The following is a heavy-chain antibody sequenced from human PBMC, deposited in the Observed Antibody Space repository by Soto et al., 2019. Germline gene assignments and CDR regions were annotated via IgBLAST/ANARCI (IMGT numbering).Heavy chain of an antibody. CDR3: ARTYCGGDCYPTPRYYGMAV. CDR2: ISSSGSYT. Sequence: PGGPMNLSRSATGFPISAHYMSWIRQAPGKGLEWVSYISSSGSYTNYADSVKGRFTISRDNAKNSLYLQMNSLRAEDTAVYYCARTYCGGDCYPTPRYYGMAVWGQGTTVTVSS. D-gene: IGHD2-21*02. CDR1: GFPISAHY. V-gene: IGHV3-11*06. J-gene: IGHJ6*02.